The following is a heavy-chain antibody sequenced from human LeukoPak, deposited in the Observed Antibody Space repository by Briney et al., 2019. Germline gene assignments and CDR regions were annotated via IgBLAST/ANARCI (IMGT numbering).Heavy chain of an antibody. CDR2: IYHSGST. CDR3: ASYCSSTSCYHRAFDY. CDR1: GGSISSGGYY. Sequence: SQTLSLTCTVSGGSISSGGYYWSWIRQPPGKGLEWIGYIYHSGSTYYNPSLKSRVTISVDRSKNQFSLKLSSVTAADTAVYYCASYCSSTSCYHRAFDYWGQGTLVTVSS. D-gene: IGHD2-2*01. V-gene: IGHV4-30-2*01. J-gene: IGHJ4*02.